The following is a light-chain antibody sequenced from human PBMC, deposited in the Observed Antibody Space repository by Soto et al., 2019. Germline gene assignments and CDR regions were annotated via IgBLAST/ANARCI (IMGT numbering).Light chain of an antibody. CDR1: QSVSGSY. J-gene: IGKJ3*01. CDR3: QKYGGLPFT. CDR2: GAS. Sequence: EIVLTQSPGTLSLSPGERATLSCRASQSVSGSYLAWYQQKPGQAPRLLIYGASSRATGIPDRFSGSGSGTDFTLTISRLEPEDFAVYYCQKYGGLPFTFGPGTKVDI. V-gene: IGKV3-20*01.